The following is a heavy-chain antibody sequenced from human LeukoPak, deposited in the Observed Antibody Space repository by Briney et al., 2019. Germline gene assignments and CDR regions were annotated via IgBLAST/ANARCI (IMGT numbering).Heavy chain of an antibody. D-gene: IGHD2-8*01. J-gene: IGHJ4*02. V-gene: IGHV3-48*01. CDR2: ISSSSRTI. Sequence: GGSLRLSCAASGFTFSRYSMNWVRQAPGKGLGWVSYISSSSRTIHYADSVKGRFTISRDNAKNSLYLQMNSLRAEDTAVYYCARALIGYYFDYWGQGTLVTVSS. CDR3: ARALIGYYFDY. CDR1: GFTFSRYS.